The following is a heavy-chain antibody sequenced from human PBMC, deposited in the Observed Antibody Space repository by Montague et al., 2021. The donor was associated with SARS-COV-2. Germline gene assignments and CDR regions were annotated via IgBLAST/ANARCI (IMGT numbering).Heavy chain of an antibody. CDR3: AKGGEFDP. D-gene: IGHD7-27*01. CDR1: GFTFSSYA. V-gene: IGHV3-23*03. CDR2: IYSGGSST. J-gene: IGHJ5*02. Sequence: SLRLSCAASGFTFSSYAMSWVRQAPGKGLEWVSVIYSGGSSTYYADSVKGRFTISRDNSKNTLYLQMNSLRAEDTAVYYCAKGGEFDPWGQGTLVTVSS.